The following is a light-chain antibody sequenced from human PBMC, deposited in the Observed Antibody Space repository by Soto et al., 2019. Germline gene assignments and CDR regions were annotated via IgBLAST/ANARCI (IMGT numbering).Light chain of an antibody. J-gene: IGLJ1*01. CDR3: RSYDSSVSGDV. V-gene: IGLV1-40*01. Sequence: QSVLTQPPSVSGAPGQRVTISCTGSSSNIGANYDVHWYQHLPGTAPKLLIYGNNNRPSGVPDRFSASKSGTSASLAITGLQAEDETDYYCRSYDSSVSGDVFGTGTKLTVL. CDR1: SSNIGANYD. CDR2: GNN.